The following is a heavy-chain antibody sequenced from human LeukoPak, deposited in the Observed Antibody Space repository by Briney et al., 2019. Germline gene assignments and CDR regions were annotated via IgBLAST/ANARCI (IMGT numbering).Heavy chain of an antibody. CDR3: VRGGEIGLDY. CDR1: GYSFSTSD. D-gene: IGHD3-16*01. J-gene: IGHJ4*02. Sequence: GGSLRLSCAASGYSFSTSDMHWVRQVSGRGLEWVSSIASTGETYYAPSVKGRFTISRENAKNSLYLQMNSLRAGDTAVYHCVRGGEIGLDYWGQGTLVTVSS. V-gene: IGHV3-13*01. CDR2: IASTGET.